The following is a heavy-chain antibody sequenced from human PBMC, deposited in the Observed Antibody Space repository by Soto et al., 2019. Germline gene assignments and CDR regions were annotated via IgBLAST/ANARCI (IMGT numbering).Heavy chain of an antibody. CDR3: ATSLRITMLQWADFDY. J-gene: IGHJ4*02. D-gene: IGHD3-10*02. V-gene: IGHV1-18*01. CDR1: GYTFTSYG. Sequence: QVQLVQSGAEVKKPGASVKVSCKASGYTFTSYGISWVRQAPGQGLEWMGWISAYNGNTNYAQKLQGRVTMTTDTTTSTAYMEPRSLRSDDTAVYYCATSLRITMLQWADFDYWGQGTLVTVSS. CDR2: ISAYNGNT.